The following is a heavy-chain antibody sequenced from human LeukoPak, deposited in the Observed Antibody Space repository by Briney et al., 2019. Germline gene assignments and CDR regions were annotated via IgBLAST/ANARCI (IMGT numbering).Heavy chain of an antibody. CDR3: ASVLRFLEWFPLDY. CDR1: GGTFSSYA. CDR2: IIPIFGTA. Sequence: ASVKVSCKASGGTFSSYATSWVRQAPGQGLERMAGIIPIFGTANYAQKFQGRVTITTDESTSTAYMELRSLRSEDTAVYYCASVLRFLEWFPLDYWGQGTVVTVSS. D-gene: IGHD3-3*01. V-gene: IGHV1-69*05. J-gene: IGHJ4*02.